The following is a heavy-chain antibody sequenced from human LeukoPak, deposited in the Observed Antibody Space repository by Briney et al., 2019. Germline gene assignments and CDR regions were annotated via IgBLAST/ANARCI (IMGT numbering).Heavy chain of an antibody. CDR1: GYSFTSYW. CDR3: ARHSGSYYYFDY. D-gene: IGHD1-26*01. V-gene: IGHV5-51*01. CDR2: IYPDDSDT. J-gene: IGHJ4*02. Sequence: PGESLKISCKGSGYSFTSYWIGWVRPMPGKSVEWMGIIYPDDSDTRYSPSFQGQVTISADKSISTAYLQWSSLKASDTAMYYCARHSGSYYYFDYWGQGTLVTVSS.